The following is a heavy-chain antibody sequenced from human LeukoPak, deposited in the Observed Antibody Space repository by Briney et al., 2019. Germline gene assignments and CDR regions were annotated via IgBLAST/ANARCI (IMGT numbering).Heavy chain of an antibody. CDR1: GFTFSSYG. J-gene: IGHJ4*02. Sequence: PGGSLRLSCAASGFTFSSYGMHWVRQAPGKGLESVAVIWFDGSNKDYADSVKGRFTISRDNPKNTVYLQMNSLRAEDTAVYYCYLIHVVVTASLDYWGQGTLVTVSS. D-gene: IGHD2-21*02. V-gene: IGHV3-33*01. CDR3: YLIHVVVTASLDY. CDR2: IWFDGSNK.